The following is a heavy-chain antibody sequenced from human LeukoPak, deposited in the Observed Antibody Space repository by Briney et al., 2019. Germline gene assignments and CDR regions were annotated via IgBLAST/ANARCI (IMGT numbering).Heavy chain of an antibody. CDR3: ARDPSPLYCSSTSCYLDY. Sequence: GASVTVSCKASGYTFTNYGISWVRQAPGQGLEWMGRIIPILGIANYAQKFQGRVTITADKSTSTAYMELSSLRSEDTAVYYCARDPSPLYCSSTSCYLDYWGQGTLVTVSS. J-gene: IGHJ4*02. V-gene: IGHV1-69*04. CDR1: GYTFTNYG. D-gene: IGHD2-2*01. CDR2: IIPILGIA.